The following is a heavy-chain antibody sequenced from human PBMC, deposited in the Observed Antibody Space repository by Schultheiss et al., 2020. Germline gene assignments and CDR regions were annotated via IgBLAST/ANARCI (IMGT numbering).Heavy chain of an antibody. J-gene: IGHJ5*02. CDR3: ARHIDSGSYLNWFAP. CDR1: GGSISSNSHY. D-gene: IGHD1-26*01. CDR2: MYYSGSP. V-gene: IGHV4-39*01. Sequence: SETLSLTCTVSGGSISSNSHYWGWIRQPPGKGLEWIGGMYYSGSPYYNPSLKSRVTMSVDTSKNQFSLKLSSVTASDTAVYYCARHIDSGSYLNWFAPWGQGTLVTVSS.